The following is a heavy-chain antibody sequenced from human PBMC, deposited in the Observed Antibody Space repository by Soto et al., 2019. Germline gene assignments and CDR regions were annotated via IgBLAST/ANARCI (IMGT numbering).Heavy chain of an antibody. CDR1: GYTFTSYY. CDR2: INPSGGST. V-gene: IGHV1-46*01. Sequence: GASVKVSCKASGYTFTSYYMHWVRQAPGQGLEWMGIINPSGGSTSYAQKFQGRVTMTRDTSTSTVYMELSSLRSEDTAVYYCARDTEHGYSSGWYRYWGQGTLVTVSS. J-gene: IGHJ4*02. D-gene: IGHD6-19*01. CDR3: ARDTEHGYSSGWYRY.